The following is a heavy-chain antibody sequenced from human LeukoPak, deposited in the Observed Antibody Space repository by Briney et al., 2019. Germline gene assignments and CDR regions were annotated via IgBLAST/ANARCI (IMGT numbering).Heavy chain of an antibody. CDR1: GFTFSSYA. Sequence: GGSLRLSCAASGFTFSSYAMSWVRQAPGKGLEWVSAISGSGGSTYYADSVKGQFTISRDNSKNTLYLQMNSLRAEDTAVYYCARTLTDYYGMDVWGQGTTVTVSS. D-gene: IGHD1-14*01. CDR3: ARTLTDYYGMDV. V-gene: IGHV3-23*01. J-gene: IGHJ6*02. CDR2: ISGSGGST.